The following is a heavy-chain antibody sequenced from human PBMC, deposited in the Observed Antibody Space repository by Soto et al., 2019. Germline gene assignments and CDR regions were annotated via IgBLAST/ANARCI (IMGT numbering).Heavy chain of an antibody. V-gene: IGHV4-39*02. Sequence: QLQLQESGPGLMEPSETLSLTCTVSGGSISGTNEYWGWIRQPPGKGLEWIASIHYDGRTYYTPSLKSRLTISADTSKNHFSLQLSSVTAADTAVYYCARTYFGSGSYSYWGQGTLVIVSS. CDR2: IHYDGRT. D-gene: IGHD3-10*01. CDR3: ARTYFGSGSYSY. J-gene: IGHJ1*01. CDR1: GGSISGTNEY.